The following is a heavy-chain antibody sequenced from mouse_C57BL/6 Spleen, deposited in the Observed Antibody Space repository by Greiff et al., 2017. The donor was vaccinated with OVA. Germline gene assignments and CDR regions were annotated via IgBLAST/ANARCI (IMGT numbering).Heavy chain of an antibody. CDR3: ARSRDGFYAMDY. D-gene: IGHD2-3*01. V-gene: IGHV1-52*01. Sequence: QVQLQQPGAELVRPGSSVKLSCKASGYTFTSYWMHWVKPRPIQGLEWIGNIDPSDSETHYNQKFKDKATLTVDKSSSTAYMQLSSLTSEDSAVYYCARSRDGFYAMDYWGQGTSVTVSS. CDR2: IDPSDSET. J-gene: IGHJ4*01. CDR1: GYTFTSYW.